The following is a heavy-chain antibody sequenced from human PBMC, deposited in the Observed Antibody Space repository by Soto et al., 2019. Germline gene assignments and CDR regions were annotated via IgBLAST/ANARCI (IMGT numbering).Heavy chain of an antibody. Sequence: GGSLRLSCAASGFTFSSYAMSWVRQAPGKGLEWVSAISGSGGSTYYADSVKGRFTISRDNSKNTLYLQMNSLRAEDTAVYFCAKDREEIFTLVRGVIMHYYYYYGMDVWGQGTTVTVSS. CDR2: ISGSGGST. D-gene: IGHD3-10*01. J-gene: IGHJ6*02. V-gene: IGHV3-23*01. CDR3: AKDREEIFTLVRGVIMHYYYYYGMDV. CDR1: GFTFSSYA.